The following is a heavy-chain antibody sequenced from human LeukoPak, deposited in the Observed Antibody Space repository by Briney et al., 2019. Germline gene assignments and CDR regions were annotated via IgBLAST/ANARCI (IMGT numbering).Heavy chain of an antibody. V-gene: IGHV3-64D*06. J-gene: IGHJ3*02. CDR3: GRFGNAFDI. Sequence: GGSLRLSCSASGFTFSSYAMHWVRQAPGKGREYVSTISSNGGSTYYTDSVKGRSTISRDNSKNTLYLQMSSLRAEDTAVYYCGRFGNAFDIWGQGTMVTVSS. CDR1: GFTFSSYA. CDR2: ISSNGGST. D-gene: IGHD3-10*01.